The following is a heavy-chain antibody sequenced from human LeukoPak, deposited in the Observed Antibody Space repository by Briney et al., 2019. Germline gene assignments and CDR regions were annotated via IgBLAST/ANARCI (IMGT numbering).Heavy chain of an antibody. CDR2: IGGGFNT. J-gene: IGHJ4*02. V-gene: IGHV3-23*01. Sequence: GGSLRLSCAASGFTFSSYAMSWVRQAPGKGLEWVSSIGGGFNTHYADSVKGRFSISRDTSTNTLYLEMNSLRADDSALYYCAKDNFGLVPYCFDSWGQGTLVTVSS. CDR1: GFTFSSYA. CDR3: AKDNFGLVPYCFDS. D-gene: IGHD2-21*01.